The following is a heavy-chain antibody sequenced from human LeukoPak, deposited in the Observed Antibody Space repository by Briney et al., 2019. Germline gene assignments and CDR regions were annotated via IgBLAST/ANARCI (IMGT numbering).Heavy chain of an antibody. Sequence: SETLSLTCMVSGGSISSDTYYWGWIRQPPGRGLEWIGSIYYSGSTYYNPSLKSRVTLSVDTSKNQFSLKLSSVTAADTAVYYCAREVGTYFDWLSVLDYWGQGTLVTVSS. CDR2: IYYSGST. CDR1: GGSISSDTYY. D-gene: IGHD3-9*01. CDR3: AREVGTYFDWLSVLDY. J-gene: IGHJ4*02. V-gene: IGHV4-39*07.